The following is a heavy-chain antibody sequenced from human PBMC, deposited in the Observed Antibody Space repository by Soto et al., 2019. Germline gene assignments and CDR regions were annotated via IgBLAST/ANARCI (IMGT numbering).Heavy chain of an antibody. Sequence: GGSLRLSCAASGFTFSSYAMSWVRQAPGKGLEWVSAISGSGGSTYYSDSVKGRFTISRDNSKNTLYLQMNSLRAEDTAVYYCAKDLQQYYYGSGRLYYYYYGMDVWGQGTTVTVSS. V-gene: IGHV3-23*01. D-gene: IGHD3-10*01. CDR2: ISGSGGST. J-gene: IGHJ6*02. CDR3: AKDLQQYYYGSGRLYYYYYGMDV. CDR1: GFTFSSYA.